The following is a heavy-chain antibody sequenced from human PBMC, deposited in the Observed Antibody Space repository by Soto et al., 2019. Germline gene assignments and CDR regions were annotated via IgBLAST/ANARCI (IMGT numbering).Heavy chain of an antibody. D-gene: IGHD6-19*01. CDR3: ARDRAAVASTFDY. Sequence: KASETLSLTCAVSGYSMTNGNYWGWIRQSPGKGVEWSGSIYYTGRTYYTPSLKSRVTMSVDTSKNQFSLKLTSVTAADTAVYYCARDRAAVASTFDYWGQGTLVTVSS. V-gene: IGHV4-38-2*02. J-gene: IGHJ4*02. CDR1: GYSMTNGNY. CDR2: IYYTGRT.